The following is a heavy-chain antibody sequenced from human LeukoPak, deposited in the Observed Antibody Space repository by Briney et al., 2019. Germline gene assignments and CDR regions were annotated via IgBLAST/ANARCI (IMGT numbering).Heavy chain of an antibody. CDR3: ARDWNIPPSD. V-gene: IGHV3-21*01. CDR2: ISSSSSYI. D-gene: IGHD2-2*02. CDR1: GFTFSSYG. J-gene: IGHJ4*02. Sequence: KPGRSLTLSCVASGFTFSSYGMNWVRQAPGKGLEWVSSISSSSSYIYYADSVKGRFTISRDNAKNSLYLQMNNLRAEDTAVYYCARDWNIPPSDWGQGTLVTVSS.